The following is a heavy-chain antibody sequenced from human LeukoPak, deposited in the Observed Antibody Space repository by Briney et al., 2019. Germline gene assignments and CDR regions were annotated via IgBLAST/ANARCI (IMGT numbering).Heavy chain of an antibody. V-gene: IGHV3-30*03. J-gene: IGHJ4*02. CDR2: ISYDGSNK. D-gene: IGHD3-3*01. CDR3: ARDLGWSY. CDR1: GFTFSSYG. Sequence: GGSLRLSCAASGFTFSSYGMHWVRQAPGKGLEWVAVISYDGSNKYYADSVKGRFTISRDNSKNTLYLQMNSLRAEDTAVYYCARDLGWSYWGQGTLVTVSS.